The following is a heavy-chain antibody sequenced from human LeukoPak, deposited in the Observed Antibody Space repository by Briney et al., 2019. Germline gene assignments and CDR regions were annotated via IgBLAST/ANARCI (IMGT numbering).Heavy chain of an antibody. J-gene: IGHJ3*02. V-gene: IGHV4-34*01. CDR3: ARGQYYYDGSGLCAFDI. D-gene: IGHD3-22*01. Sequence: PSETLSLTCAVYGGTFSGYYWGWIRQPPGKGLEWIGSIYYSGSTYYNPSLKSRVTISVDTSKNQFSLKLSSVTAADTAVYYCARGQYYYDGSGLCAFDIWGQGTMVTVSS. CDR2: IYYSGST. CDR1: GGTFSGYY.